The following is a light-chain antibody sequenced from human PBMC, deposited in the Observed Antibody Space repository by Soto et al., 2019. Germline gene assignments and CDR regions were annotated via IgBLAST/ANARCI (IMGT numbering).Light chain of an antibody. J-gene: IGKJ2*01. CDR3: QQGYT. V-gene: IGKV1-33*01. Sequence: DIQMTQSPSSLSASVGDRVTITCQARQDISNYLNWYQQKPGKAPKLLIYDASNVETGVPSRFSGSGSVTEFTFTISSLQPDDIATYYCQQGYTFGHGTKLEIK. CDR1: QDISNY. CDR2: DAS.